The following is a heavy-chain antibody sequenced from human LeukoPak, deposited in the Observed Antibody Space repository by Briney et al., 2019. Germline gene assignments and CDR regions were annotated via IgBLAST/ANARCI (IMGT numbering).Heavy chain of an antibody. J-gene: IGHJ4*02. CDR2: IIPLLGTA. CDR3: ERALREYSSSRAVFDY. V-gene: IGHV1-69*13. D-gene: IGHD6-6*01. Sequence: SEKLSCKASGGTFNIYAISWVRHAPGQAREWMGGIIPLLGTANYAQKFQGRDTFTADESTSTPYTELSSLRSAHTPVFFCERALREYSSSRAVFDYWGQGTLVTISS. CDR1: GGTFNIYA.